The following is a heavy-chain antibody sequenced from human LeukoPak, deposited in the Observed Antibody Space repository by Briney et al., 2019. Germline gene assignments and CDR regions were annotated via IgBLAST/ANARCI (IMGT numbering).Heavy chain of an antibody. J-gene: IGHJ4*02. D-gene: IGHD3-16*02. CDR1: GFTFSSYE. CDR3: AREDYYVWGSYRYSYYFDY. CDR2: ISSSGSTI. V-gene: IGHV3-48*03. Sequence: GGSLILSCAASGFTFSSYEMNWVRQAPGKGLEWVSYISSSGSTIYYADSVKGRFTISRDNAKNSLYLQMNSLRAEDTAVYYCAREDYYVWGSYRYSYYFDYWGQGTLVTVSS.